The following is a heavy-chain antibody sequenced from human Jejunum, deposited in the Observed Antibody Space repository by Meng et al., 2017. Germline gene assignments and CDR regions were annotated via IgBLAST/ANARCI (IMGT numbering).Heavy chain of an antibody. CDR1: GDSISSDNW. Sequence: VQLQELGPGLVKPSGTLPLPWAVSGDSISSDNWWSWVRQPPGKGPEWIGDIFRTGTSNYSPSLRSRVAIYMDKSKNQFSLSLNSVTAADTAVYYCARKGGTYSTGHFPHFDYWGQGTLVTVFS. CDR2: IFRTGTS. V-gene: IGHV4-4*02. CDR3: ARKGGTYSTGHFPHFDY. D-gene: IGHD6-19*01. J-gene: IGHJ4*02.